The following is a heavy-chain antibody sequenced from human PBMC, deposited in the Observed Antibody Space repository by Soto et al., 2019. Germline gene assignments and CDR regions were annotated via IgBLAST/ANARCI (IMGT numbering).Heavy chain of an antibody. CDR2: IIPIFGTA. Sequence: QVQLVQSGAEVKKPGSSVKVSCNASGGTFSSYAISWVRQAPGQGLEWMGGIIPIFGTANYAQKFQGRVTITADESTSTAYMELSSLRSEDTAVYYCARVGYCSGGSCSLYYGMDVWGQGTTVTVSS. J-gene: IGHJ6*02. V-gene: IGHV1-69*01. CDR1: GGTFSSYA. CDR3: ARVGYCSGGSCSLYYGMDV. D-gene: IGHD2-15*01.